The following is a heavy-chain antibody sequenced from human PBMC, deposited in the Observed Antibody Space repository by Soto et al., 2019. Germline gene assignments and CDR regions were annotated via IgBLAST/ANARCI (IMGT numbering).Heavy chain of an antibody. CDR1: GYSLSTYW. Sequence: GESLKISCAASGYSLSTYWMHWVRQIPGQGLTWVSRIGPDGSSATYAESVKGRFTISRDNANNALYLEMNSLRAEDTAVYYCASHPSGHDDGEHYYHGEDVCGRVPTVTVSS. J-gene: IGHJ6*02. D-gene: IGHD3-10*01. CDR3: ASHPSGHDDGEHYYHGEDV. CDR2: IGPDGSSA. V-gene: IGHV3-74*03.